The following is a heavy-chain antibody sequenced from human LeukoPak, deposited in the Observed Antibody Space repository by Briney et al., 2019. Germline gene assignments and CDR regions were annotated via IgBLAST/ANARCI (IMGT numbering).Heavy chain of an antibody. V-gene: IGHV4-38-2*02. Sequence: SETLSLTCTVSGYSISSGYYWGWIRQPPGKGLEWIGSIYHSGSTYYNPSLKSRVTISVDKSKNQFSLKLSSVTAADTAVYYCARGYDILTGTFDYWGQGTLVTVSS. D-gene: IGHD3-9*01. J-gene: IGHJ4*02. CDR2: IYHSGST. CDR3: ARGYDILTGTFDY. CDR1: GYSISSGYY.